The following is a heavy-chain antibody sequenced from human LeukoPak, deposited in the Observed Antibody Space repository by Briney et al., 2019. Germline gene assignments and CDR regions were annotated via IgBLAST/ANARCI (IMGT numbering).Heavy chain of an antibody. D-gene: IGHD1-7*01. CDR3: ARDPVPEVNSGYYYYYGMDV. V-gene: IGHV1-69*04. J-gene: IGHJ6*02. CDR1: GGTFSGYA. Sequence: SVKVSCKASGGTFSGYAISWVRQAPGQGLEWMGRIIPILGIANYAQKFQGRVTITADKSTSTAYMELSSLRSEDTAVYYCARDPVPEVNSGYYYYYGMDVWGQGTTVTVSS. CDR2: IIPILGIA.